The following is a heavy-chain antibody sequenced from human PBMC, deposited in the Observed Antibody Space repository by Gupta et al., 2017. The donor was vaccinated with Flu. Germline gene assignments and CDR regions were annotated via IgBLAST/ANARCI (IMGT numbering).Heavy chain of an antibody. Sequence: QVQLPGSGPGLVKPSQTLSLTCSVSGVSISSEGYYWSWIRQYPGKGLEWIGYIYYSGSTHYNPSLRGRVTISRDTSKNQFSLKIRSVTAADTAIYYCAREVGGYSKEFDYWGQGILVTVSS. D-gene: IGHD4-4*01. CDR2: IYYSGST. J-gene: IGHJ4*02. V-gene: IGHV4-31*03. CDR1: GVSISSEGYY. CDR3: AREVGGYSKEFDY.